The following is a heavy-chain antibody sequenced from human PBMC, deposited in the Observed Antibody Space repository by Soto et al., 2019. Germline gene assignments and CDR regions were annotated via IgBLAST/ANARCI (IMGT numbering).Heavy chain of an antibody. D-gene: IGHD2-15*01. CDR2: ISAYNGNT. CDR1: GYTFTSYG. CDR3: ARDPCSGGSCYSNYDYYGMDV. J-gene: IGHJ6*02. Sequence: GASVKVSCKASGYTFTSYGISWVRQAPGQGLEWMGWISAYNGNTNYAQKLQGRVTMTTDTSTSTAYMELRSLRSDDTAVYYCARDPCSGGSCYSNYDYYGMDVWGQGTTVTVSS. V-gene: IGHV1-18*04.